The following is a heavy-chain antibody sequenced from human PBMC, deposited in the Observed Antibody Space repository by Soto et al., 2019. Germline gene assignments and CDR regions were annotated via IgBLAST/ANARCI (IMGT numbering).Heavy chain of an antibody. D-gene: IGHD3-22*01. CDR2: ILPIFGTE. J-gene: IGHJ4*02. V-gene: IGHV1-69*13. CDR1: GGTFSSYA. Sequence: ASVQVSCKASGGTFSSYAISWVRQAPGQGLGWMGGILPIFGTENYARKFQGRVTITADESTRTAYMELSSLRSEDTAVYYCARDDSSAGFDYWGQGTLVTVSS. CDR3: ARDDSSAGFDY.